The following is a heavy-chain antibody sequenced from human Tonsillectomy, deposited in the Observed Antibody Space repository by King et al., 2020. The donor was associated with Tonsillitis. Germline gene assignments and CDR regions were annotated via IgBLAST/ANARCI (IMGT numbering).Heavy chain of an antibody. D-gene: IGHD1-26*01. CDR1: GFTFSSFA. CDR3: AKGGVGATNLSWFDP. V-gene: IGHV3-23*04. CDR2: ISGSGDST. J-gene: IGHJ5*02. Sequence: QLVQSGGGLVQPGGSLRLSCAASGFTFSSFAMSWVRQAPGKGLEWVSVISGSGDSTYYADSVKGRFTISRDNSKNTLYLQMNNLRAEDTAVYYCAKGGVGATNLSWFDPWGQGTLVTVSS.